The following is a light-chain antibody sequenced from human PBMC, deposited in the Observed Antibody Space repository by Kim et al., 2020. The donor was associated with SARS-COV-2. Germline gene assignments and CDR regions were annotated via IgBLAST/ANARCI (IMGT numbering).Light chain of an antibody. CDR1: SSNIGSNT. J-gene: IGLJ1*01. Sequence: GQRVPISCSGRSSNIGSNTVNWYQQLPGTAPKLLIYSDIQRPSGVPDRFSGSKSGTSASLAISGLQSEDEADYYCAAWDDSLNGYVFGTGTKVTVL. CDR2: SDI. V-gene: IGLV1-44*01. CDR3: AAWDDSLNGYV.